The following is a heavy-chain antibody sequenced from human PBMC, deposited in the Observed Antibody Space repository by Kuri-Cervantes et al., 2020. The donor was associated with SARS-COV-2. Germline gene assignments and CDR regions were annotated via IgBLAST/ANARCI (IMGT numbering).Heavy chain of an antibody. CDR1: GGSISSSF. D-gene: IGHD5-18*01. Sequence: GSLRLSCTVSGGSISSSFWSWIRQPPGKGLEWIGYIYYSGSTNYNTSLKSRVTISEDTSRSQFSLKLTSVTVADTAVYYCARAPRAMVLPYYHYFPMDVWGQGTTVTVSS. CDR2: IYYSGST. J-gene: IGHJ6*02. V-gene: IGHV4-59*08. CDR3: ARAPRAMVLPYYHYFPMDV.